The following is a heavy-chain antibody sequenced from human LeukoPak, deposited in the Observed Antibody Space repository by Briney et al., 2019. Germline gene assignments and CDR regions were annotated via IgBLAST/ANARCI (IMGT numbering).Heavy chain of an antibody. CDR3: ARVYYGSGDEDRFDP. D-gene: IGHD3-10*01. CDR2: NYYSGST. CDR1: GGSISSSSYY. J-gene: IGHJ5*02. V-gene: IGHV4-39*07. Sequence: SSETLSLTCTVSGGSISSSSYYWGWIRQPPGKGLEWIGSNYYSGSTYYNPSLKSRVTISVDTSKNQFSLKLSSVTAADTAVYYCARVYYGSGDEDRFDPWGQGTLVTVSS.